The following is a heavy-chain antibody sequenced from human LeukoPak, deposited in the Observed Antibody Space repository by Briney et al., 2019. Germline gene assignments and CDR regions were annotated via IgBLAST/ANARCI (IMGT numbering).Heavy chain of an antibody. CDR2: IYSGGST. Sequence: SGGSLRLSCAASGFTVSSNYMSWVRQAPGKGLEWVSVIYSGGSTYYADSVKGRFTISRNNSKNTLYLQMTSLRAEATAVYYCASGGSYFTFDYWGQGTLVTVSS. V-gene: IGHV3-53*01. D-gene: IGHD1-26*01. CDR1: GFTVSSNY. CDR3: ASGGSYFTFDY. J-gene: IGHJ4*02.